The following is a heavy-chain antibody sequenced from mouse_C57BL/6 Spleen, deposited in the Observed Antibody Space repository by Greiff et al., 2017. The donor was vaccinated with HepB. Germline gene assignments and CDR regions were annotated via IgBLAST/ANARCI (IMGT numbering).Heavy chain of an antibody. Sequence: EVQLQESGGGLVKPGGSLKLSCAASGFTFSDYGMHWVRQAPEKGLEWVAYISSGSSTIYYADTVKGRFTIFRDNAKNTLFLQMTSLRSEDTAMYYCARPYDGYYDAMDYWGQGTSVTVSS. CDR1: GFTFSDYG. V-gene: IGHV5-17*01. J-gene: IGHJ4*01. CDR2: ISSGSSTI. D-gene: IGHD2-3*01. CDR3: ARPYDGYYDAMDY.